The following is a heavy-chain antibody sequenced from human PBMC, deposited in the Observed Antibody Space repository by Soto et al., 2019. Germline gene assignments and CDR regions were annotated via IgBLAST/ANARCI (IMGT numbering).Heavy chain of an antibody. J-gene: IGHJ6*02. CDR3: ARATSIVVVPASIPYGMDV. CDR1: GYTFTSYG. D-gene: IGHD2-2*01. Sequence: ASVKVSCKASGYTFTSYGISWARQAPGQGLEWMGWISAYNGNTNYAQKLQGRVTMTTDTSTSTAYMELRSLRSDDTAVYYCARATSIVVVPASIPYGMDVWGQGTTVTVSS. CDR2: ISAYNGNT. V-gene: IGHV1-18*04.